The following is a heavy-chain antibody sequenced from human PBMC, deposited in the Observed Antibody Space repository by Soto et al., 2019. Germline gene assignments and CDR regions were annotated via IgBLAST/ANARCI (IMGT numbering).Heavy chain of an antibody. CDR3: AGMITFGGVLVD. V-gene: IGHV3-30*03. J-gene: IGHJ4*02. CDR1: GFIFSNYD. CDR2: ISYDGSDK. Sequence: QVLLVESGGGVVQPGRSLRLSCAASGFIFSNYDMHWVRQAPGKGLEWVAFISYDGSDKYYADSVKGRFTISRDNSKNTLFLQMNSLRVEDTAVYYCAGMITFGGVLVDWGQETLVTVSS. D-gene: IGHD3-16*02.